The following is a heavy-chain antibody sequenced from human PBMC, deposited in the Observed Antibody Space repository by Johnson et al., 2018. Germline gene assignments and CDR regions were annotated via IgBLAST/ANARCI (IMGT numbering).Heavy chain of an antibody. CDR3: AKARGYSYGHYYYGMDV. Sequence: VRLVEAGGGLVQPGRSLRLSCAASGFTFDDYAMHWVRQAPGKGLEWVSGISWNSGSIGYADSVKGRFTISSDNAKNSLYLQMNSLRAEDTALYYCAKARGYSYGHYYYGMDVWGQGTTVTVSS. J-gene: IGHJ6*02. CDR1: GFTFDDYA. D-gene: IGHD5-18*01. V-gene: IGHV3-9*01. CDR2: ISWNSGSI.